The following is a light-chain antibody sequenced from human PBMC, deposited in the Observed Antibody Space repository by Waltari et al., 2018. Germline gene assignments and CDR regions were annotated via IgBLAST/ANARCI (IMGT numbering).Light chain of an antibody. Sequence: QSLVTQSPSASGAPGQRVTISCPGRHSNIGSNTVDGYQQLPGTAPKLLIFNNYHRPSGVPDRFSASKSGTSASLAISGLQSEDEAEYYCVTWDDSLNGWVFGGGTKLAVV. CDR2: NNY. CDR3: VTWDDSLNGWV. J-gene: IGLJ3*02. V-gene: IGLV1-44*01. CDR1: HSNIGSNT.